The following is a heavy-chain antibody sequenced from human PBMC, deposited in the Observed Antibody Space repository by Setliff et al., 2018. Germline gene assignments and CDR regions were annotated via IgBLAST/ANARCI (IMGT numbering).Heavy chain of an antibody. J-gene: IGHJ4*01. Sequence: LSLTCTVSDDSFTSSRYYWGWIRQAPGSGLEWIGSISYSGTPYYNASVESRVTISIDTSRNQFSLELRSVAVADTATYYCVRPGGTTVVARHFDYWGSGILVTVS. CDR2: ISYSGTP. CDR1: DDSFTSSRYY. D-gene: IGHD2-15*01. CDR3: VRPGGTTVVARHFDY. V-gene: IGHV4-39*01.